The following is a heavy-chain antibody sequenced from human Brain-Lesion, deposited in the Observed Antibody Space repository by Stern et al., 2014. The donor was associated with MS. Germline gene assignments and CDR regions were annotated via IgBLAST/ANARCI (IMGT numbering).Heavy chain of an antibody. CDR2: INPNTGGT. Sequence: VQLVQSGAEVKKPGASVKVSCKTSGYIFTGYYIHWVRQAPGQGLEWMAWINPNTGGTKYAQKFQGRVTMSRDTSISTAYVELSSLTSDDTAVYYCAIDQRGITIFGVVTDYYYLGMDVWGQGTTVTVSS. CDR3: AIDQRGITIFGVVTDYYYLGMDV. CDR1: GYIFTGYY. D-gene: IGHD3-3*01. J-gene: IGHJ6*02. V-gene: IGHV1-2*02.